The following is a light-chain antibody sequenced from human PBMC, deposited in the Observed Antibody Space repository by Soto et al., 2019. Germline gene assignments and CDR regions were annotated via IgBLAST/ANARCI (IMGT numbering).Light chain of an antibody. CDR1: SSDIGAYDY. J-gene: IGLJ2*01. CDR2: EVN. Sequence: QSALTQPASLSGSPGQSITISCTGTSSDIGAYDYVSWFQQHPGKAPKLMISEVNNRPSGVSNRFSGSKSGNTASLTISGLQAEDEADYYCSSYTSSNVVFGGGTKVTVL. CDR3: SSYTSSNVV. V-gene: IGLV2-14*01.